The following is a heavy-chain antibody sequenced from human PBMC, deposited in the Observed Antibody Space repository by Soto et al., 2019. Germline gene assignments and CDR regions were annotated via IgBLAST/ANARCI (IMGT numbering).Heavy chain of an antibody. J-gene: IGHJ4*02. CDR3: ARDLRGYCSGGSCYSDPGY. Sequence: QVQLVQSGAEVKKPGSSVKVSCKASGGTFSSYAISWVRQAPGQGLEWMGGIIPIFSTANYAQKFQGRVTITADKSTSTAYMELSSLRSEDTAVYYCARDLRGYCSGGSCYSDPGYWGQGTLVTVSS. D-gene: IGHD2-15*01. CDR1: GGTFSSYA. CDR2: IIPIFSTA. V-gene: IGHV1-69*06.